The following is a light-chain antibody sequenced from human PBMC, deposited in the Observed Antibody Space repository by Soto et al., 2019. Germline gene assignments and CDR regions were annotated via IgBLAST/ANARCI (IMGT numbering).Light chain of an antibody. Sequence: DIQMTQSPSSLSASVGDRVTITCRASQSISSYLNRYQQKPGKAPKLLIYAASSLQSGVPSRFSGSGSGTDFTLSINSLQPEDFATYYCQQAYSFPITFGQGTRLE. CDR3: QQAYSFPIT. CDR2: AAS. CDR1: QSISSY. V-gene: IGKV1-39*01. J-gene: IGKJ5*01.